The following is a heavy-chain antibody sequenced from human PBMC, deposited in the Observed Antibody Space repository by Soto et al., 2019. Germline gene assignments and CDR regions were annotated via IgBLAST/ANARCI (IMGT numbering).Heavy chain of an antibody. CDR3: ARDKNLVPPARGGYYYYYGMDV. D-gene: IGHD2-2*01. J-gene: IGHJ6*02. CDR1: GLTFSSYG. Sequence: PGGSLRLSCAPSGLTFSSYGKSWIRLSPGKGLEWVSVISGGGDTTYYTPSVKGRFTISRDDFRNTLYLQMNSLRAEDTAVYYCARDKNLVPPARGGYYYYYGMDVWGQGTTVTVSS. CDR2: ISGGGDTT. V-gene: IGHV3-23*01.